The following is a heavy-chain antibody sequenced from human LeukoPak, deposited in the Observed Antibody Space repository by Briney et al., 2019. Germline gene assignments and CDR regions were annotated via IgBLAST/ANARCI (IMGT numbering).Heavy chain of an antibody. J-gene: IGHJ4*02. Sequence: PGGSLRLSCAASGFSFSTYAMNWVRQAPGKGLEWVSSITGSGDSTYIADSVKGRFTIYRDNSKNTMYMQMNILRAEDTAVYYCAKGTLRSCTGARCYPFDYWRRGTLVNVSS. V-gene: IGHV3-23*01. D-gene: IGHD2-8*02. CDR2: ITGSGDST. CDR1: GFSFSTYA. CDR3: AKGTLRSCTGARCYPFDY.